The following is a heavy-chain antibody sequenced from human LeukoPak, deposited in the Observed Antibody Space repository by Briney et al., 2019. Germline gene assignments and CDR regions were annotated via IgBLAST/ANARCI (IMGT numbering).Heavy chain of an antibody. CDR3: VRGPRYYDDSGFHYGVFDI. J-gene: IGHJ3*02. D-gene: IGHD3-22*01. Sequence: GGSLRLSCAASGFIFSSQWMGWVRQAPGKGLEWVANVNQGGTEKFYVASVKGRFSISRDNAKNSLYLQMNSLRAEDTAVYYCVRGPRYYDDSGFHYGVFDIWGQGTVVTVSS. V-gene: IGHV3-7*04. CDR1: GFIFSSQW. CDR2: VNQGGTEK.